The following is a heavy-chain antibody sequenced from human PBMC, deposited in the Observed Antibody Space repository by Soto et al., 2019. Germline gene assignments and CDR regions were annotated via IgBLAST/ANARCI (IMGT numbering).Heavy chain of an antibody. Sequence: EVQLLESGGGLVQPGGSLRLSCAASGFTFSSYAMSWVRQAPGKGLEWVSAISGSGGSTYYADSVKGRFTISRENSKTTLYLQMNHLKAEDTAVYYCAKLERAESTFEYFYMDVWGKGTTVTVSS. CDR1: GFTFSSYA. V-gene: IGHV3-23*01. J-gene: IGHJ6*03. CDR2: ISGSGGST. CDR3: AKLERAESTFEYFYMDV. D-gene: IGHD6-25*01.